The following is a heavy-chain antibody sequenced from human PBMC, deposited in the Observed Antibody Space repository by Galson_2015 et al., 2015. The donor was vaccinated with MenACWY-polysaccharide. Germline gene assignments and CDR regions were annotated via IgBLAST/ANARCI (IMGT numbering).Heavy chain of an antibody. V-gene: IGHV3-9*01. CDR2: ISWNSGRK. Sequence: SLRLSCATSGFNFDDYAVHWVRQVPGKGLEWVPGISWNSGRKEYAESVEGRFVISRDNAKKSLYLQMNSLRIEDTALYYCVKARGGYVVTAYFDYWGQGTLVTVSS. CDR1: GFNFDDYA. CDR3: VKARGGYVVTAYFDY. J-gene: IGHJ4*02. D-gene: IGHD2-21*02.